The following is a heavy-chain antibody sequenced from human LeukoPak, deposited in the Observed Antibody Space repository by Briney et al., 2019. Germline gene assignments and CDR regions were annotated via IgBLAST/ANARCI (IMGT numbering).Heavy chain of an antibody. J-gene: IGHJ4*02. Sequence: SETLSLTCTVSGGSISSSSYYWGWIRQPPGKGLEWIGSIYYSGSTYYNPSLKSRVTMSVDTSKNQFSLKLSSVTAADTAVYYCARDRAITFGGVIVDWGQGTLVTVSS. CDR2: IYYSGST. CDR3: ARDRAITFGGVIVD. V-gene: IGHV4-39*07. D-gene: IGHD3-16*02. CDR1: GGSISSSSYY.